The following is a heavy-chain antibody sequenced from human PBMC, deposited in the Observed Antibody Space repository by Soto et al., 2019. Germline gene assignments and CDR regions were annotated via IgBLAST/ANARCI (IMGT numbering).Heavy chain of an antibody. CDR2: IYHSGST. J-gene: IGHJ5*02. D-gene: IGHD3-3*01. CDR3: ARAVPLTIFGVVSHWFDP. CDR1: GGSISSSNW. V-gene: IGHV4-4*02. Sequence: QVQLQESGPGLVKPSGTLSLTCAVSGGSISSSNWWSWVRQPPGKGLEWIGEIYHSGSTNYKPSLMRRVTISVDKSEIQFSLKLSSATAADTAVYYCARAVPLTIFGVVSHWFDPSGQGTLVTVSS.